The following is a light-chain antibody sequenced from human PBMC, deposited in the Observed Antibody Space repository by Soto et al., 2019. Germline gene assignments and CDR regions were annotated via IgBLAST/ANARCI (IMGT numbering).Light chain of an antibody. Sequence: QAVVTQPPSVSGAPGQTVTISCTGNNSNIGAGYDVHWYQQFPGGAPKLLIYRNTYRPSGVPERFSGSKSVTSASLAISGLQPTDEGDYYCQSHDVSLNSRVFGGGTKLTVL. CDR2: RNT. CDR3: QSHDVSLNSRV. J-gene: IGLJ3*02. CDR1: NSNIGAGYD. V-gene: IGLV1-40*01.